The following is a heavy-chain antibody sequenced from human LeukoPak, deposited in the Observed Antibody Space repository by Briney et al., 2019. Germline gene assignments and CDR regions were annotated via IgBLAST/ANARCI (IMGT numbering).Heavy chain of an antibody. D-gene: IGHD2-15*01. CDR1: GFTFSNAW. CDR3: ASLVGDIVRAGWRDAFDI. Sequence: GGSLRLSCAASGFTFSNAWMSWVRQAPGKGLEWVGRIKSKTDGGTTDYAAPVKGRFTISRDNAKNSLYLQMNSLRAEDTAVYYCASLVGDIVRAGWRDAFDIWGQGTMVTVSS. V-gene: IGHV3-15*01. CDR2: IKSKTDGGTT. J-gene: IGHJ3*02.